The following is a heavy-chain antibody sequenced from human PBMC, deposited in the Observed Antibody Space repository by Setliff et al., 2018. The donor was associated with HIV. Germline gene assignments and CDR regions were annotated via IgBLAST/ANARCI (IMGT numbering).Heavy chain of an antibody. D-gene: IGHD3-3*01. CDR3: ARVFQSYFFDF. Sequence: GGSLRLSCAASGLTDTYNYMSWVHQAPGEGLEWVSAILSTGERTFYADSVKGRFTISRDKSKNTLYLQMNSLRTEDTAVYYCARVFQSYFFDFWGQGTLVTVS. CDR2: ILSTGERT. J-gene: IGHJ4*02. CDR1: GLTDTYNY. V-gene: IGHV3-53*01.